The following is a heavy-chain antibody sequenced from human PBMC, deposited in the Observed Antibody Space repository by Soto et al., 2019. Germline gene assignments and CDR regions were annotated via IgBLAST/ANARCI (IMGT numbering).Heavy chain of an antibody. V-gene: IGHV1-69*13. CDR2: IIPIFGTA. D-gene: IGHD3-3*01. Sequence: SVKVSCKASGGTFSSYAISWVRQAPGQGLEWMGGIIPIFGTANYAQKFQGRVTITADESTSTAYMELSSLRSEDTAVYYCASGGGFPITIFGVVINGMDVWGQVXTVT. CDR1: GGTFSSYA. CDR3: ASGGGFPITIFGVVINGMDV. J-gene: IGHJ6*02.